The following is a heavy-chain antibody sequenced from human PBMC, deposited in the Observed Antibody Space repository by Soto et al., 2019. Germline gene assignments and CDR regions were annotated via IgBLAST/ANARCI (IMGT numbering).Heavy chain of an antibody. CDR1: GFTFSRYS. CDR3: ARVDRGSSLFYYYYGMDV. Sequence: GGSLRLSCAASGFTFSRYSMNWVRQAPGKGLEWVSYISSSSNSIYYADSVKGRFTISRDNAKNSLHLQMNSLRAEDTAVYYCARVDRGSSLFYYYYGMDVWGQGTTVTVSS. D-gene: IGHD6-6*01. V-gene: IGHV3-48*01. CDR2: ISSSSNSI. J-gene: IGHJ6*02.